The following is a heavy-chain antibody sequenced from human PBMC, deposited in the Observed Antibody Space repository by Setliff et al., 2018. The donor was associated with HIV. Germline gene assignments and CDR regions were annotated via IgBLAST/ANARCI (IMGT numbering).Heavy chain of an antibody. CDR2: INHSGGT. CDR3: ARDRSHPPYYMDV. Sequence: SETLSLTCAVYGGSFSGYYWSWIRQPPGKGLEWIGEINHSGGTNYNPSLKSRVTISVDTSKNQFSLKLTSVTAADTAVYYCARDRSHPPYYMDVWGKGTTVTVSS. V-gene: IGHV4-34*01. J-gene: IGHJ6*03. CDR1: GGSFSGYY.